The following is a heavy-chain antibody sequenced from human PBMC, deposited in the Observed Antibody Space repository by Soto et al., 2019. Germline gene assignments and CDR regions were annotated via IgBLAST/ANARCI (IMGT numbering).Heavy chain of an antibody. CDR1: GYTFTSYA. J-gene: IGHJ4*02. V-gene: IGHV1-3*01. Sequence: ASVKVSWKASGYTFTSYAMHWVRQAPGQRLEWMGWINAGNGNTKYSQKFQGRVTITRDTSASTAYMELRSLRSDDTAAYYCARDSGPYYYDSSGYYYDFDYWGQGTLVTVSS. D-gene: IGHD3-22*01. CDR3: ARDSGPYYYDSSGYYYDFDY. CDR2: INAGNGNT.